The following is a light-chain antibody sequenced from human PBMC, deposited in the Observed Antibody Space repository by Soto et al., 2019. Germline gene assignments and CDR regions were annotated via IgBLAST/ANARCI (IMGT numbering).Light chain of an antibody. V-gene: IGLV2-14*01. Sequence: QSALTQPASVSGSLGPSITISCTGTSSDIGGYKYVSWYQQHPGKAPKLIIFEVSNRPSGVSDRFSGSNSGNTASLTISGLQAEDEADYYCTSYSRYRVLVFGGGTQLTVL. CDR3: TSYSRYRVLV. J-gene: IGLJ3*02. CDR1: SSDIGGYKY. CDR2: EVS.